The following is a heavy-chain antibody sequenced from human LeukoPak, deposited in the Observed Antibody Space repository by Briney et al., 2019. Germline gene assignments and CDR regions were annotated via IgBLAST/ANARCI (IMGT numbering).Heavy chain of an antibody. J-gene: IGHJ4*02. CDR1: GYSFTTYY. D-gene: IGHD2-15*01. V-gene: IGHV1-46*01. CDR3: AREGGGSGVRYDY. CDR2: INPSGGST. Sequence: SVKVSCKASGYSFTTYYMHWVRQAPGQGLEWMGIINPSGGSTSYAQKFQGRVTMTTDTSTSTVYMELSSLRSEDTAVYYCAREGGGSGVRYDYWGQGTLVTVSS.